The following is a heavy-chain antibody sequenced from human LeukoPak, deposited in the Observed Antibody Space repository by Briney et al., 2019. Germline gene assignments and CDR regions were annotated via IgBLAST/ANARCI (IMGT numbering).Heavy chain of an antibody. V-gene: IGHV1-69*13. CDR3: ARDMDTMVRGVITNWFDP. CDR2: IIPIFGTA. J-gene: IGHJ5*02. CDR1: GGTFSSYA. D-gene: IGHD3-10*01. Sequence: GASVKVSCKASGGTFSSYAISWVRQAPGQGLEWMGGIIPIFGTANYAQKFQGRVTITADESTSTAYMELSSLRSEDTAVYYCARDMDTMVRGVITNWFDPWGQGTLVTVSS.